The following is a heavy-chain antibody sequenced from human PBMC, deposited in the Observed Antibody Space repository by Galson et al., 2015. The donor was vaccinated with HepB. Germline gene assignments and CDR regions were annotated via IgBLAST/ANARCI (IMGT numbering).Heavy chain of an antibody. CDR3: ARVYYNYSPPYYFDY. Sequence: ETLSLTCTVSGGSMSGYYWSWIRQPPGKGLEWIGYMYNSASANYKPSLKSRVAISVDTSKNQFSLRLTSVTAADTAVYFCARVYYNYSPPYYFDYWGQGTLVTVSS. CDR1: GGSMSGYY. CDR2: MYNSASA. V-gene: IGHV4-59*01. D-gene: IGHD3-10*01. J-gene: IGHJ4*02.